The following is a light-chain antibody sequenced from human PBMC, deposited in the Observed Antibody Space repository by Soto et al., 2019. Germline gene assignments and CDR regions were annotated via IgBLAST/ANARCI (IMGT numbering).Light chain of an antibody. CDR1: QSVSSNN. CDR2: GAS. V-gene: IGKV3-20*01. CDR3: QQYDNSIT. Sequence: EIVLTQSPGTLSLSPGETATLSCRASQSVSSNNLAWYHQKPGQTPRLLIYGASSRATGIPDRFSGSGSGTDFTLTISRLEPADFAVYYCQQYDNSITF. J-gene: IGKJ5*01.